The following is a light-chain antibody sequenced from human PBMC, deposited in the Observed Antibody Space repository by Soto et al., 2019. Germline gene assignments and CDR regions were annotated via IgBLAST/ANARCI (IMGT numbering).Light chain of an antibody. J-gene: IGKJ1*01. CDR2: KAS. V-gene: IGKV1-5*03. CDR3: QQYNDNWT. CDR1: QSISSW. Sequence: DIQMTQSPCTLSASVGDRVTITCGASQSISSWLAWYQQKPGTAPNLLIYKASTLQSGVPSRFSGSGSGTEFTLTISSLQPDDSTTYYCQQYNDNWTLGQGTKVEIK.